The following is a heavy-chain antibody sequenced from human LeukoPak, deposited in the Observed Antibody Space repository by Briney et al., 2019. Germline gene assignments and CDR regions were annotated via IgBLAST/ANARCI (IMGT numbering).Heavy chain of an antibody. CDR2: IMEDGSEK. V-gene: IGHV3-7*01. CDR3: ARDRSGTSGVISLLDY. Sequence: GGSLRLSCAASGFTFSTYWMSWVRRAPGKGLEWVAYIMEDGSEKYYVDSVKGRFTISRDNAKNSLFLQLSSLTAEDTAVYYCARDRSGTSGVISLLDYWGQGTLVTVSS. CDR1: GFTFSTYW. J-gene: IGHJ4*02. D-gene: IGHD3-3*01.